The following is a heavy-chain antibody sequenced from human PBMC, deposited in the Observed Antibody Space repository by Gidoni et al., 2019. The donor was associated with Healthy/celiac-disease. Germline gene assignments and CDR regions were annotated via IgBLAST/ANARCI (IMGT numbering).Heavy chain of an antibody. D-gene: IGHD6-13*01. CDR3: ARGIAAGAYNWFDP. Sequence: QVQLVESGGGVVQPGRSLRLSCAASGFTFSSYAMHWVRQAPGKGLEWVAVISYDGSNKYYADSVKGRFTISRDNSKNTLYLQMNSLRAEDTAVYYCARGIAAGAYNWFDPWGQGTLVTVSS. J-gene: IGHJ5*02. CDR2: ISYDGSNK. CDR1: GFTFSSYA. V-gene: IGHV3-30-3*01.